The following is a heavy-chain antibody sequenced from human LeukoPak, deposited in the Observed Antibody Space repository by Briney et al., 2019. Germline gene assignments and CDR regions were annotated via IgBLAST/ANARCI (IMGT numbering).Heavy chain of an antibody. V-gene: IGHV3-30*03. CDR1: GFTFSISV. J-gene: IGHJ4*02. CDR3: ARETGNYYFDF. D-gene: IGHD1-7*01. Sequence: AGGSLRLSCAASGFTFSISVIHWVRQAPGKGLEWVAAISYDGRDKYFADSVKGRFTISRDNSKNTLDLQVNGLRAEDTAVYYCARETGNYYFDFWGQGTLVTVSS. CDR2: ISYDGRDK.